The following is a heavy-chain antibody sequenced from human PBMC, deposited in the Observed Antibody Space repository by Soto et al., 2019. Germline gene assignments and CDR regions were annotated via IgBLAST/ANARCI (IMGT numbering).Heavy chain of an antibody. CDR3: GKEMGYYYYYAMDV. CDR1: GFSFNNFA. J-gene: IGHJ6*02. CDR2: ISGGGGTT. V-gene: IGHV3-23*04. Sequence: EVQLVESGGGLVKPGGSLRLSCVVSGFSFNNFAMSWVRQAPGKGLEWVSAISGGGGTTYYADSVKGRFTISRDNSKNTLYLQLNSLRAEDTAVYYCGKEMGYYYYYAMDVWGQGTTVTVSS.